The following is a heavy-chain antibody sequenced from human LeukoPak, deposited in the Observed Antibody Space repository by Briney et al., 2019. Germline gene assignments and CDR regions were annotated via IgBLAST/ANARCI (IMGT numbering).Heavy chain of an antibody. J-gene: IGHJ4*02. CDR1: GFTFSSYW. D-gene: IGHD3-3*02. CDR2: INGAGSSI. V-gene: IGHV3-74*01. Sequence: GGSLRLSCAASGFTFSSYWMHWVRQTPGKGLVWVSRINGAGSSISYADSVKGRVTIFRDNAKNTLYLQMNSLRAEDTAVYYCARDVSLFDYWGQGTLVTVSS. CDR3: ARDVSLFDY.